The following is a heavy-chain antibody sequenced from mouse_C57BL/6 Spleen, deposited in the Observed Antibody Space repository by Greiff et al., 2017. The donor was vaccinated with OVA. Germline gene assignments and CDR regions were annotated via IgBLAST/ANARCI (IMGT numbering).Heavy chain of an antibody. V-gene: IGHV1-26*01. J-gene: IGHJ1*03. CDR1: GYTFTDYY. D-gene: IGHD2-1*01. CDR3: ARSLYYGNPYWYFDV. Sequence: VQLQQSGPELVKPGASVKISCKASGYTFTDYYMNWVKQSHGKSLEWIGDINPNNGGTSYNQKFKGKATLTVDKSSSTAYMELRSLTSEDSAVYYCARSLYYGNPYWYFDVWGTGTTVTVSS. CDR2: INPNNGGT.